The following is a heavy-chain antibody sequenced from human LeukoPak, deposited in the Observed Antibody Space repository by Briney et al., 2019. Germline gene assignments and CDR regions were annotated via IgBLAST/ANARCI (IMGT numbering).Heavy chain of an antibody. CDR3: TTDTRRVVVPK. J-gene: IGHJ4*02. D-gene: IGHD2-15*01. V-gene: IGHV3-15*01. CDR2: IKRKTDGGTT. CDR1: GFSFNDAW. Sequence: GGSLRLSCAASGFSFNDAWMSWVRQAPGKGLEWVGRIKRKTDGGTTDYAAPVKGRFSISRDDSKTSLYLQMNYLQTEDTAVYYCTTDTRRVVVPKWGQGTLVTVSS.